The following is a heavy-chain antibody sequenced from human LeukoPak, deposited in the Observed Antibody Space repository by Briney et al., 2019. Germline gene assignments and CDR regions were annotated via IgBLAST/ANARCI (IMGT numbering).Heavy chain of an antibody. J-gene: IGHJ5*02. CDR3: ARHLWRTSTSPWFDP. CDR1: SGPMGSDALY. CDR2: DHYTRSYSGPT. Sequence: SETLSLTCTVSSGPMGSDALYWRWIRQSPAKGLEWIGCDHYTRSYSGPTYYTPSLKSRVTISVDTSKNQFSLKLSSVTAADTAVYYCARHLWRTSTSPWFDPWGQGTLVTVSS. V-gene: IGHV4-39*01. D-gene: IGHD2-2*01.